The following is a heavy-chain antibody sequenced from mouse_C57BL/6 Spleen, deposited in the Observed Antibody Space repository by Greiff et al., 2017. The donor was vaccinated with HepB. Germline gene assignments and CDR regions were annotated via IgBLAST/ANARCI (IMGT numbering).Heavy chain of an antibody. CDR3: ARDDYDGGYYFDY. D-gene: IGHD2-4*01. CDR1: GYTFTDYN. Sequence: VQLKESGPELVKPGASVKMSCKASGYTFTDYNMHWVKQSHGKSLEWIGYINPNNGGTSYNQKFKGKATLTVNKSSSTAYMELRSLTSEDSAVYYCARDDYDGGYYFDYWGQGTTLTVSS. J-gene: IGHJ2*01. CDR2: INPNNGGT. V-gene: IGHV1-22*01.